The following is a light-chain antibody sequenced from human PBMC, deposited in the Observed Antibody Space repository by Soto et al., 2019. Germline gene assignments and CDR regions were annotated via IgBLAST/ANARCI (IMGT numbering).Light chain of an antibody. Sequence: EIVLTQSPGTLSLSPGERATLSCRASQSVSSNYLAWYQQKPGQAPRLLIYGASSRATVIPNRFSGSGSGADFALPISRLGTEDFAVYYCQRYGGSPRVTFGGGTKVEIK. CDR1: QSVSSNY. V-gene: IGKV3-20*01. CDR2: GAS. J-gene: IGKJ4*01. CDR3: QRYGGSPRVT.